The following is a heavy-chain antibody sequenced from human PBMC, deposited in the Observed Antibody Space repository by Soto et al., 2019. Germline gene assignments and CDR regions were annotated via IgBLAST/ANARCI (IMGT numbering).Heavy chain of an antibody. Sequence: QVQLQQWGAGLLKPSETLSLTCAVYGGSFSGYYWSWIRQPPGKGLEWIGEINHSGSTNYNPSLKSRVTISVDTSKNQFSLKLSSVTAADTAVYYCARKPRWLGYYGMDVWGQGTTVTVSS. V-gene: IGHV4-34*01. CDR2: INHSGST. CDR3: ARKPRWLGYYGMDV. D-gene: IGHD6-19*01. CDR1: GGSFSGYY. J-gene: IGHJ6*02.